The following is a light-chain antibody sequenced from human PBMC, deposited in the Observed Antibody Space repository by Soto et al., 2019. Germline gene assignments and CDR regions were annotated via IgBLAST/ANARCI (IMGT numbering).Light chain of an antibody. Sequence: DIQLTQSPASVSAAVGDRINISCRASQPIKTWLAWYQQKPGKGPKLLIYTASTLETGVPSRFSGSGSGTDFTLTISNLQPEDAAIYSCQQAASFPFTFGPGAKV. CDR1: QPIKTW. CDR2: TAS. V-gene: IGKV1-12*02. J-gene: IGKJ3*01. CDR3: QQAASFPFT.